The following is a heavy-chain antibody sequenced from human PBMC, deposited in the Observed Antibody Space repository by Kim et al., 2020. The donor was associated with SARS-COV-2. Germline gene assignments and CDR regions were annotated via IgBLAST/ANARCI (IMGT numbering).Heavy chain of an antibody. CDR2: IYYSGST. V-gene: IGHV4-39*01. J-gene: IGHJ5*02. CDR1: GGSISSSSYY. D-gene: IGHD3-22*01. CDR3: ARLPYDSSGLWFDP. Sequence: SETLSLTCTVSGGSISSSSYYWGWIRQPPGKGLEWIGSIYYSGSTYYNPSLKSRVTISVDTSKNQFSLKLSSVTAADTAVYYCARLPYDSSGLWFDPWGQGTLVTVSS.